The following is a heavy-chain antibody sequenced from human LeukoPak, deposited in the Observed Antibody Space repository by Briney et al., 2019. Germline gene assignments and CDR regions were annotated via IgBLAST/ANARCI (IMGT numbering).Heavy chain of an antibody. D-gene: IGHD2/OR15-2a*01. V-gene: IGHV1-46*01. J-gene: IGHJ6*02. CDR3: ARVSTDYYYGMDV. Sequence: ASVKVSCKASGYTFTSYYMHWVRQAPGQGLEWMGIINPSGDSTSYAQKFQGRVTMTRDTSTNTVYMELSSLRSEDTAVYYCARVSTDYYYGMDVWGQGTTVTVSS. CDR2: INPSGDST. CDR1: GYTFTSYY.